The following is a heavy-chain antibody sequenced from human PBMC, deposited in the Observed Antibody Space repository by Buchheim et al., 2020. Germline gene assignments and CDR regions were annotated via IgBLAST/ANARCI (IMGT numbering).Heavy chain of an antibody. CDR3: ARDGNSSPDY. CDR2: ISPSNGNA. CDR1: GYTFTSYG. V-gene: IGHV1-18*01. J-gene: IGHJ4*02. D-gene: IGHD2/OR15-2a*01. Sequence: QVYLVQSGAQVKKPGASVKVSCKASGYTFTSYGITWVRQAPGQGLEWMAWISPSNGNAHYAQNFQDRVTLTTDTSTSTAYMEVRSLRSDDTALYYCARDGNSSPDYWGQGT.